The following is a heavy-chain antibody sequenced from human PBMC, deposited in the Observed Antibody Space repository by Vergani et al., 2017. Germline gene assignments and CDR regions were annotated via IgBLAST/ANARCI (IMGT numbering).Heavy chain of an antibody. Sequence: EVQLVESGGGLVKPGGSLRLSCAASGFTFSSYSMNWVRQSPGKGLEWVSSISSSSSYIYYADSVKGRFTISRDNAKNSLYLQMNSLRAEDTAVYYCAKDPGSSWYLTPFDYWGQGTLVTVSS. CDR1: GFTFSSYS. D-gene: IGHD6-13*01. CDR3: AKDPGSSWYLTPFDY. CDR2: ISSSSSYI. V-gene: IGHV3-21*01. J-gene: IGHJ4*02.